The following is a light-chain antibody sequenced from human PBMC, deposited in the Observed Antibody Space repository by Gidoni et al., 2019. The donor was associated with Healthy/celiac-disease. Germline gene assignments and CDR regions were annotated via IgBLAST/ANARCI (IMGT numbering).Light chain of an antibody. J-gene: IGLJ2*01. CDR2: IND. Sequence: QSVLTQTPSASGAPGQRVSLSCSGSSPNLGFNTVNWYQHLPGPAPKLLIYINDQRPSGVPDRFSGSKSGTSASLAISGLQSEDEAHYYCTAWDETLDGLVFGGGTKLTGL. V-gene: IGLV1-44*01. CDR1: SPNLGFNT. CDR3: TAWDETLDGLV.